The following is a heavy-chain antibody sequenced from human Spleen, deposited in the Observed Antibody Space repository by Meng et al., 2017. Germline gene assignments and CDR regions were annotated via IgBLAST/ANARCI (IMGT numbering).Heavy chain of an antibody. V-gene: IGHV4-31*03. D-gene: IGHD3-10*01. Sequence: QVQLQQWGAGLLKPSETLSLTCPVSGGSISSSGYYWSWIRQHPGKGLEWIGYIHYSGSTYYNPSLKSRATISVDTSKNQFSLKLSSVTAADTAVYYCARASYGSGSPLGESWFDPWGQGTLVTVSS. CDR2: IHYSGST. CDR1: GGSISSSGYY. J-gene: IGHJ5*02. CDR3: ARASYGSGSPLGESWFDP.